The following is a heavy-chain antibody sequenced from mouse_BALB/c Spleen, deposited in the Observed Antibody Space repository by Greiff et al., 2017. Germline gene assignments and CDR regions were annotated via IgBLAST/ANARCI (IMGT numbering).Heavy chain of an antibody. Sequence: EVQGVESGGDLVKPGGSLKLSCAASGFTFSSYGMSWVRQTPDKRLEWVATISSGGSYTYYPDSVKGRFTISRDNAKNTLYLQMSSLKSEDTAMYYCARQTRLAWFAYWGQGTLVTVSA. CDR3: ARQTRLAWFAY. J-gene: IGHJ3*01. CDR2: ISSGGSYT. V-gene: IGHV5-6*01. CDR1: GFTFSSYG.